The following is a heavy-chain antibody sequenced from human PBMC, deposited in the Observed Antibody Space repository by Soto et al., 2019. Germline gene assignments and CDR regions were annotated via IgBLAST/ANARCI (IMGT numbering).Heavy chain of an antibody. CDR3: AKADVLRFLEWSRDAFDI. D-gene: IGHD3-3*01. V-gene: IGHV3-21*04. J-gene: IGHJ3*02. Sequence: GGSLRLSCAASGFTFSSYSMNWVRQAPGKGLEWVSAISSSSSSIYYADSVKGRFTISRDNAKNSLYLQMNSLRAEDTALYYCAKADVLRFLEWSRDAFDIWGQGTMVTVSS. CDR1: GFTFSSYS. CDR2: ISSSSSSI.